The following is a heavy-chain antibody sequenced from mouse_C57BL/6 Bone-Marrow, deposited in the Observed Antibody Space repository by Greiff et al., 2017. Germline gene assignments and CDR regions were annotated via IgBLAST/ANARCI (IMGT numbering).Heavy chain of an antibody. J-gene: IGHJ2*01. CDR3: ARGGFDY. Sequence: QVQLQQPGAELVMPGASVKLSCKASGYTFTSYWMHWVKQRPGQGLEWIGEIDPSDSYTNYNQKFKGKSTLTVDTSSSTAYMQLSSLTSEDSAVYYCARGGFDYWGQGTTLTVSS. V-gene: IGHV1-69*01. CDR2: IDPSDSYT. CDR1: GYTFTSYW.